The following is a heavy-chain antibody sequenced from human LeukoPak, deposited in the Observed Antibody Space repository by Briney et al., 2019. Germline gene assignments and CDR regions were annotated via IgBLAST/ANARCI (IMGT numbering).Heavy chain of an antibody. CDR3: ARDFFDGSGRPYFDY. D-gene: IGHD3-10*01. CDR1: GFTFSSYA. J-gene: IGHJ4*02. Sequence: GGSLRLSCAASGFTFSSYAMSWVRQAPGKGLEWVSAISGSGDSTYYADSVKGRFTISRGNSKNTLYLQMNSLRAEDTAVYYCARDFFDGSGRPYFDYWGQGTLVTVSS. V-gene: IGHV3-23*01. CDR2: ISGSGDST.